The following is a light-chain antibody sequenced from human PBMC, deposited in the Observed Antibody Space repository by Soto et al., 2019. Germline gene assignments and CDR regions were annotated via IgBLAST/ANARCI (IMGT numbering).Light chain of an antibody. J-gene: IGKJ1*01. V-gene: IGKV1-39*01. Sequence: DIQMTQSPSSLSASVGDRVIITCRASQRISTCLNWYQQKPGKAPKLLINVASSLQSGVPSRFSGSGSGTDFTLTISSLHPEDFATYFCQQTYSSPRTFGQGTKVEI. CDR2: VAS. CDR3: QQTYSSPRT. CDR1: QRISTC.